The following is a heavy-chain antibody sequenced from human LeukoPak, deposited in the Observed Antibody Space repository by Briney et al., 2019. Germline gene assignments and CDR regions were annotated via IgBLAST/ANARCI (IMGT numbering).Heavy chain of an antibody. J-gene: IGHJ6*03. CDR2: INPNSGGT. Sequence: GASVKVSCKASGYSFTTYYIHWVRQAPGQGLEWMGWINPNSGGTNFAQNFQGRVTMTGDTSISTAYMELSRLRSDDTAVYYCARGHSWATANYYYYYMDVWGKGTTVTISS. D-gene: IGHD5-12*01. V-gene: IGHV1-2*02. CDR3: ARGHSWATANYYYYYMDV. CDR1: GYSFTTYY.